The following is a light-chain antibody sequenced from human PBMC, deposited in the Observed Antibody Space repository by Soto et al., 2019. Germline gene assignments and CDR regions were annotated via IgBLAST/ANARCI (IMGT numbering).Light chain of an antibody. CDR3: QQRSNWLIT. J-gene: IGKJ5*01. CDR1: QSVSSSY. Sequence: EIVLTQSPGTLSLSPGERATLSCGASQSVSSSYLAWYQQKPGQAPRLLIYDASNRATGIPARFSGSGSGTDFTLTISRLEPEDFAVYYCQQRSNWLITFGQGTRLEIK. V-gene: IGKV3D-20*02. CDR2: DAS.